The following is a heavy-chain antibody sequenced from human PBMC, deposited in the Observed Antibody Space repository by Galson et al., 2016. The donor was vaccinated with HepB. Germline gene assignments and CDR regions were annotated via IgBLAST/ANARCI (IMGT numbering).Heavy chain of an antibody. CDR3: ARDYFRSGSYSFEY. CDR2: IGSSGSPI. V-gene: IGHV3-48*02. J-gene: IGHJ4*02. D-gene: IGHD3-10*01. CDR1: GFSFSTYN. Sequence: SLRLSCAASGFSFSTYNMNWVRQAPGKGLEWLSYIGSSGSPIYYADSVKGRFTVSSDNAKNSLYLKMNGLRDEDTAVYYCARDYFRSGSYSFEYWGQGILVTVSS.